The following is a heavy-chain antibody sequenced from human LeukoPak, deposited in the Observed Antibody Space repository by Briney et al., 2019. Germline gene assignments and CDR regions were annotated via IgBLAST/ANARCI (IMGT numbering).Heavy chain of an antibody. V-gene: IGHV3-23*01. D-gene: IGHD2-2*03. Sequence: GGSLRLSCAASGFTFSNYAMSWVRQAPGRGLEWVSAIIGSGGSTYYADSVKGRFTISRDNSRNTLYLQMNSLRGEDTAVYYCAKGVDIVVVRAAVDYWGQGTLVTVSS. CDR2: IIGSGGST. CDR3: AKGVDIVVVRAAVDY. J-gene: IGHJ4*02. CDR1: GFTFSNYA.